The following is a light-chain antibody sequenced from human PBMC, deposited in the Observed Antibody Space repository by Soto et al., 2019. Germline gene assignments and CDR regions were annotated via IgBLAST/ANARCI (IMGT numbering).Light chain of an antibody. Sequence: EIVLTQSPAPLSLSPGERATLACRASQSVSSYLACYQQKPGQAPRLPIYDASNRATGIPVRFSGSGSGTDFTVTISSLEPEDFAFYYCQQRSKWPLTFGGGTKVEIK. J-gene: IGKJ4*01. CDR2: DAS. CDR3: QQRSKWPLT. CDR1: QSVSSY. V-gene: IGKV3-11*01.